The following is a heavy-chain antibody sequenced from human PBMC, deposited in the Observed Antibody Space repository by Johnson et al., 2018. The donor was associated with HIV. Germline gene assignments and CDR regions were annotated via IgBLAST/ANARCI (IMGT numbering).Heavy chain of an antibody. J-gene: IGHJ3*02. Sequence: QVQLVESGGGLVKPGGSLRLSCAASGFTFSDYYMSWIRQAPGKGLEWVSYISSSGSTIYYADSVKGRFTIPRDNARNSLYLQMNSLRAEATDVYYCARDQSDIVVVVAASDAFDIWGQGTMVTVSS. CDR1: GFTFSDYY. D-gene: IGHD2-15*01. CDR2: ISSSGSTI. CDR3: ARDQSDIVVVVAASDAFDI. V-gene: IGHV3-11*04.